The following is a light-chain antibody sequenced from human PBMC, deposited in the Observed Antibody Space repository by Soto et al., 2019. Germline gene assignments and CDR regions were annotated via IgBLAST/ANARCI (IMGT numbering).Light chain of an antibody. CDR2: GAS. J-gene: IGKJ4*01. Sequence: TQSPATLSVSPGERATLSCRASQSVSSSYLAWYQQKPGQAPRLLIYGASSRATGIPDRFSGSGSGTDFTLTISRLEPEDFAVYYFQQYGSSPPLTFGGGTKVDIK. CDR1: QSVSSSY. CDR3: QQYGSSPPLT. V-gene: IGKV3-20*01.